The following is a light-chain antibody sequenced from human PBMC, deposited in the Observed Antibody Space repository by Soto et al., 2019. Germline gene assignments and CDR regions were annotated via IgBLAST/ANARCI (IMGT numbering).Light chain of an antibody. J-gene: IGKJ1*01. CDR1: QSISSR. Sequence: DIQMTQSPSTLSASVGDRVTITCRASQSISSRLAWYQQKPGKVPKLLLYKASSLESGVPSRFSGSGSGTEFTLTISSLQPYDFATYYCQQYYSYSWTFGQGTKVEI. CDR3: QQYYSYSWT. V-gene: IGKV1-5*03. CDR2: KAS.